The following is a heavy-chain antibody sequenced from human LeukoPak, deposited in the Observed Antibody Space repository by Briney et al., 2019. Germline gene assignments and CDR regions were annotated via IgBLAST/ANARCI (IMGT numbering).Heavy chain of an antibody. CDR2: IYSGGST. CDR3: ARSRMGVTTGYYFDY. D-gene: IGHD4-17*01. CDR1: GFTFSDHY. V-gene: IGHV3-66*01. J-gene: IGHJ4*02. Sequence: GGSLRLSCAASGFTFSDHYMDWVRQAPGKGLEWVSVIYSGGSTYYADSVKGRFTISRDNSKNTLYLQMNSLRAEDTAVYYCARSRMGVTTGYYFDYWGQGTLVTVSS.